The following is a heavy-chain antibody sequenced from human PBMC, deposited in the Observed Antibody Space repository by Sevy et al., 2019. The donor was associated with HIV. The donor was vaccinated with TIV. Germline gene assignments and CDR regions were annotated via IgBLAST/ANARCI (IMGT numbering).Heavy chain of an antibody. D-gene: IGHD5-18*01. V-gene: IGHV4-39*01. CDR2: IYYSGST. J-gene: IGHJ4*02. CDR3: AGSTAMVKGGFDY. CDR1: GGSISSSSYY. Sequence: SETLSLTCTVSGGSISSSSYYWGWIRQPPGKGLEWIGSIYYSGSTYYDPSLKSRVTISVDTSKNQLSLKLSSVTAADTAVYYCAGSTAMVKGGFDYWGQGTLVTISS.